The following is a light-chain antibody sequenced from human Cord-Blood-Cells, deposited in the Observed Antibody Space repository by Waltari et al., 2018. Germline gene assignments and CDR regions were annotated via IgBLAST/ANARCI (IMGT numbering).Light chain of an antibody. CDR2: AAS. V-gene: IGKV1-5*01. J-gene: IGKJ1*01. CDR3: QQYNSYWT. CDR1: QSISSW. Sequence: DIQRTQSPPTLSASVGDRVTITCRASQSISSWLAWYQQKTGKAPKLLIYAASSLESGVPSSFSGSGSGTEFTLTISSLQPDDFATYYCQQYNSYWTFGQGTKVEIK.